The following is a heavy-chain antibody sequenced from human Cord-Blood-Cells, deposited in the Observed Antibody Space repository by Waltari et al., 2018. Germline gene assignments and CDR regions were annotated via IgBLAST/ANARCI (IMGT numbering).Heavy chain of an antibody. CDR1: GYTFTAYY. D-gene: IGHD1-1*01. CDR2: INRNRGGR. V-gene: IGHV1-2*02. CDR3: ARDLDGHNWYDP. Sequence: QVQLVQAGAEVKKSGASVKVSCKASGYTFTAYYMHWVRQAAEQGLEWMRWINRNRGGRKHAKKFQGGVTVTKDTSNRAAYVEVSGLKSHYTAVYYCARDLDGHNWYDPWGQGARVTDAS. J-gene: IGHJ5*02.